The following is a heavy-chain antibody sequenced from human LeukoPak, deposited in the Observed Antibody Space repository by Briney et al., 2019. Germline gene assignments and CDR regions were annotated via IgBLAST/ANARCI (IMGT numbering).Heavy chain of an antibody. D-gene: IGHD3-22*01. CDR2: INPNSGGT. CDR1: GYTFTGYY. J-gene: IGHJ4*02. CDR3: ARIYYDSSGYYNGADY. Sequence: ASVKVFCKASGYTFTGYYMHWVRQAPGQGLEWMGWINPNSGGTEYAQKFQGRVTMTRDTSISTAYMELSRLRSDDTAVYYCARIYYDSSGYYNGADYWGQGTLVTVSS. V-gene: IGHV1-2*02.